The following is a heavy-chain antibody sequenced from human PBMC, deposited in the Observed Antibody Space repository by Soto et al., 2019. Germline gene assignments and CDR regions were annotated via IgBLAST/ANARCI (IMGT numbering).Heavy chain of an antibody. D-gene: IGHD5-12*01. CDR2: ISSSGSTI. Sequence: EVQLVESGGGLVQPGGSLRLSCAASGFTFSSYEMNWVRQAPGKGLEWVSYISSSGSTIYYADTVKGQFTISRDNAKNSLYLQMNSLRAEDTAVYYCARQNGYRKKRADFDYWGQGTLVTVSS. CDR1: GFTFSSYE. V-gene: IGHV3-48*03. CDR3: ARQNGYRKKRADFDY. J-gene: IGHJ4*02.